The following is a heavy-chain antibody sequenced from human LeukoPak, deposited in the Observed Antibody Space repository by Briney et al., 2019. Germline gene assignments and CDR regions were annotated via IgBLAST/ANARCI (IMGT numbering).Heavy chain of an antibody. CDR2: IYYSGST. CDR1: GGSISSYY. J-gene: IGHJ5*02. CDR3: ARDTGYSYGYWFDP. Sequence: SETLSLTCTVSGGSISSYYWSWIRQPPGKGLEWLGYIYYSGSTNYNPSLKSRVTISVDTSKNQFSLKLSFVTAADTAVYYCARDTGYSYGYWFDPWGQGTLVTVSS. D-gene: IGHD5-18*01. V-gene: IGHV4-59*01.